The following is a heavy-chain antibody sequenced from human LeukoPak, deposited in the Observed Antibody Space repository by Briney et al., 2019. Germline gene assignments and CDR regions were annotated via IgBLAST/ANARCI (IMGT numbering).Heavy chain of an antibody. J-gene: IGHJ6*04. D-gene: IGHD3-10*02. CDR1: GFTFDDYA. Sequence: GGSLRLSCAASGFTFDDYAMHWVRQAPGKGLEWVSYISSSGSTIYYADSVKGRFTISRDNAKNSLYLQMNSLRAEDTAVYYCAELGITMIGGVWGKGTTVTVSS. V-gene: IGHV3-48*03. CDR2: ISSSGSTI. CDR3: AELGITMIGGV.